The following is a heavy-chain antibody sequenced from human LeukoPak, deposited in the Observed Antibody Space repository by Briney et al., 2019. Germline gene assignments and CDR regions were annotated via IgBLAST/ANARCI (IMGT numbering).Heavy chain of an antibody. CDR1: GFTFSSSA. Sequence: QSGGSLRLSCAASGFTFSSSAMHWVRQAAGEGREWVGRIRSKANSYATADAASVNGRFTVSRDDSKNTAYLQMNSLKTEDTAVYYCTRHRGRYGERAGDFDYWGQGTLVAVSS. V-gene: IGHV3-73*01. D-gene: IGHD4-17*01. J-gene: IGHJ4*02. CDR3: TRHRGRYGERAGDFDY. CDR2: IRSKANSYAT.